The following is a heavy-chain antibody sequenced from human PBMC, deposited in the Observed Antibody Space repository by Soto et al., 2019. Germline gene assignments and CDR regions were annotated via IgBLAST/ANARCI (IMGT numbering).Heavy chain of an antibody. CDR2: INPATGAA. J-gene: IGHJ3*02. Sequence: QLHLVQSGAVVKKPGASVTVSCSASGYPVTAYYMHWVRQAPGRGLEWMGGINPATGAAKYTQTCQGRVTMTRDTSTSTVFMDLSGLTSEDTAVFSCARGGGVGVAGSAAFDMWGQGTLVTVSS. D-gene: IGHD3-3*01. CDR3: ARGGGVGVAGSAAFDM. CDR1: GYPVTAYY. V-gene: IGHV1-2*02.